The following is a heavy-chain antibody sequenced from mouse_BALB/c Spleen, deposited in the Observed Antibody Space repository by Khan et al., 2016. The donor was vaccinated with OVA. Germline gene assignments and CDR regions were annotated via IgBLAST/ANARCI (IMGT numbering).Heavy chain of an antibody. CDR3: ARQPYYHYYIMDY. J-gene: IGHJ4*01. CDR2: IWSDGST. V-gene: IGHV2-6-1*01. Sequence: QVPLKQSGPALVAPSQSLSITCTISGFSLTNYCVHWVRQPPGKGLEWLVVIWSDGSTTYNSALKSRLSISKDNSKSQVFLKMNSLQTDDTAMYYCARQPYYHYYIMDYWGQGTSVTVSS. CDR1: GFSLTNYC. D-gene: IGHD2-10*01.